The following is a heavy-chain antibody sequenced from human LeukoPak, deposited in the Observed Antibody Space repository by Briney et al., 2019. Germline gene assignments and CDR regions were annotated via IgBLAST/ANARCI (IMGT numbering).Heavy chain of an antibody. J-gene: IGHJ4*02. CDR3: AKCLTSTGTCYFDY. D-gene: IGHD1-1*01. Sequence: GGFLRLSCAASGFTFSNYAMSWVRQPPGEGLEWVSAISGSGGDTYYADSVNGRFTISRDNSQNTFFLQMNSLRADDTAIYYCAKCLTSTGTCYFDYWGQGTLVTVSS. CDR1: GFTFSNYA. V-gene: IGHV3-23*01. CDR2: ISGSGGDT.